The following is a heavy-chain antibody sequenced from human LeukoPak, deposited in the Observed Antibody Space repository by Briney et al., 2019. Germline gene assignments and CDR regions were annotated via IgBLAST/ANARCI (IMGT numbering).Heavy chain of an antibody. V-gene: IGHV3-23*01. D-gene: IGHD2-21*02. J-gene: IGHJ4*02. CDR1: GFTFSNYA. CDR2: ITISGRTA. CDR3: ARDGDAPMTDFDY. Sequence: GGSLRLSCLASGFTFSNYAMSWVRQAPGKGLEWVSGITISGRTAYYADSVKGRFTISRDNFKNTLYLQMNSLRADDTAVYYCARDGDAPMTDFDYWGQGTLVTVSS.